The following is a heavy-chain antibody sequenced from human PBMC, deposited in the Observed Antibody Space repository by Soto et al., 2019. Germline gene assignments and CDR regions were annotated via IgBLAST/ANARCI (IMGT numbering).Heavy chain of an antibody. V-gene: IGHV4-4*07. CDR2: IYSSGSA. D-gene: IGHD1-26*01. CDR3: ATILGAKAY. Sequence: SETKRVRSSVSVGSSDNFSGLWLRQPAGKGLEWIGHIYSSGSANYNPYLKSRVSVSVDTSKNQFSLKLNSVTAADPAVYYCATILGAKAYWGQGSLDTVSS. J-gene: IGHJ4*02. CDR1: VGSSDNFS.